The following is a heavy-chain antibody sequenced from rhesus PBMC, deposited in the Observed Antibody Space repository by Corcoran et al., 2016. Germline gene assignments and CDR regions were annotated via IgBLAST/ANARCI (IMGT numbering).Heavy chain of an antibody. CDR2: IYGRGGGT. V-gene: IGHV4-106*01. CDR3: ARPYSGSYYRFDV. CDR1: GGSISDDYY. D-gene: IGHD3-16*01. J-gene: IGHJ5-1*01. Sequence: QVQLQESGPGLVKPSETLSLTCAVSGGSISDDYYWSWIRQPPGKGLEWIGYIYGRGGGTNNNPSLKNRVNISIDMSKNQFSLKLNSVTAADTAMYYCARPYSGSYYRFDVWGAGVLVTVSS.